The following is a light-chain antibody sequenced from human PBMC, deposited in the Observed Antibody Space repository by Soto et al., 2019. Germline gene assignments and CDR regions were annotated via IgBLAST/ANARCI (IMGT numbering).Light chain of an antibody. CDR3: QKYTSAPLT. CDR2: AAS. J-gene: IGKJ4*01. Sequence: DIQMTQSPSSLSASVGDRVTITCRASHDITNYLAWYQQKPGKVPKLLIYAASTLHSGVPSRFSGSGSGTDFTLTISSLEPEDVATYYCQKYTSAPLTFGGGTKVEI. V-gene: IGKV1-27*01. CDR1: HDITNY.